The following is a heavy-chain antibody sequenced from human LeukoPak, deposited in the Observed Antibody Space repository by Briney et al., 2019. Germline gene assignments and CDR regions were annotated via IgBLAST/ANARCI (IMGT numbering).Heavy chain of an antibody. CDR2: INHSGST. CDR1: CGSFSGYY. Sequence: KPSETLSLTCAVYCGSFSGYYCSWIRQPPGKGLEWIGEINHSGSTNYNPSLKSQVTISVDTSKNHFSLKLSSVTAAYTAVYYCAIRYFGWLFPTDAFDIWGHGTMVTVSS. CDR3: AIRYFGWLFPTDAFDI. V-gene: IGHV4-34*01. D-gene: IGHD3-9*01. J-gene: IGHJ3*02.